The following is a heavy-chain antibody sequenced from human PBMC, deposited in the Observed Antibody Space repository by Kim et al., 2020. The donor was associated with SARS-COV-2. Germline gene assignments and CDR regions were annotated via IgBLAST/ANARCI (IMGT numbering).Heavy chain of an antibody. D-gene: IGHD3-10*01. V-gene: IGHV3-7*03. Sequence: YYVDSVKGRFTMSRDNAKNSLYLEMNSLRPEDTALYYCASLDSAQVPGVFWGQGTLVTVSS. CDR3: ASLDSAQVPGVF. J-gene: IGHJ4*02.